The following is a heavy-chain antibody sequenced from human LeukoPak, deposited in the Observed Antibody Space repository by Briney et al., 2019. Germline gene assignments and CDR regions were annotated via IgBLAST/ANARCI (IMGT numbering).Heavy chain of an antibody. Sequence: GGSLRLSCAASGFTFSDYYMSWIRQAPGKGLEWVSYISSSGSTIYYADSVKGRFTISRDNSKNTLYLQMNSLRAEDTAVYYCAKDGGYDILTGYYGDYYYYYMDVWGKGTTVTISS. CDR1: GFTFSDYY. CDR2: ISSSGSTI. D-gene: IGHD3-9*01. CDR3: AKDGGYDILTGYYGDYYYYYMDV. V-gene: IGHV3-11*01. J-gene: IGHJ6*03.